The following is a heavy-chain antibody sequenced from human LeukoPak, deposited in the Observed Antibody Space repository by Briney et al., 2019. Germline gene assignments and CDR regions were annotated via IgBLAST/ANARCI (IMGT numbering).Heavy chain of an antibody. Sequence: GGSLRLSCAASGFTFSSHAMSWVRQAPGKGLEWVSAIGDDVVSTYYAESVKGRFTITRDNSKNTLYLQMNSLRVEDTATYYCARDSPLLTVWGQGTLVTVSS. CDR3: ARDSPLLTV. D-gene: IGHD3-9*01. CDR2: IGDDVVST. CDR1: GFTFSSHA. J-gene: IGHJ4*02. V-gene: IGHV3-23*01.